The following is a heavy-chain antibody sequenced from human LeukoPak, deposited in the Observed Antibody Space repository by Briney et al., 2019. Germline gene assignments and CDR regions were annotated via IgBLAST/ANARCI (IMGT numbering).Heavy chain of an antibody. Sequence: PSETLSLTCAVYGGSFSGYYWSWIRQPPGKGLEGIGEINHSGSTNYNPSLKSRVTISVDTSKNQFSLKLSSVTAADTAVYYCARVAVVNDAFDIWGQGTMVTVSS. V-gene: IGHV4-34*01. J-gene: IGHJ3*02. CDR1: GGSFSGYY. CDR3: ARVAVVNDAFDI. CDR2: INHSGST.